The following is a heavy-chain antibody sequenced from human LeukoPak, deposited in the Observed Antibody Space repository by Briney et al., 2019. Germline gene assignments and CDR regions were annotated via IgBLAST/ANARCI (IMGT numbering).Heavy chain of an antibody. J-gene: IGHJ4*02. D-gene: IGHD4-23*01. V-gene: IGHV4-4*07. Sequence: SETLSLTCTVSGGSISSYYWSWIRQPAGKGLEWIGRIYTSGSTNYNPSLKSRVTMSVDTSKNQFSLKLSSVTAADTAVYYCATASLVTPPDVWDYWGQGTLVTVSS. CDR1: GGSISSYY. CDR2: IYTSGST. CDR3: ATASLVTPPDVWDY.